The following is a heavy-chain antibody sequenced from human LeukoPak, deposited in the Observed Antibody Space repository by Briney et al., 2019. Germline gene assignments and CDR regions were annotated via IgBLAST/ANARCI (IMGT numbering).Heavy chain of an antibody. CDR1: GFTFSIYA. V-gene: IGHV3-23*01. CDR2: ISSSGGST. J-gene: IGHJ6*02. Sequence: GGSLRLSCAASGFTFSIYAMTWVRQAPGEGLEWVSVISSSGGSTYYADSVKGRLTISRDNSRNTLFLQMNSLTAEDTAVYYCAKEDYYGMDVWGQGTTVTVSS. CDR3: AKEDYYGMDV.